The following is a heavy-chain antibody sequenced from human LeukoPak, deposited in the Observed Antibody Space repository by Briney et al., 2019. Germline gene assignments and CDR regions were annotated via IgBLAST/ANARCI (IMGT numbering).Heavy chain of an antibody. D-gene: IGHD5-12*01. CDR3: AIYGGSGTNAFDM. CDR1: GFTFSGYA. V-gene: IGHV3-23*01. Sequence: GGSLRLSCAASGFTFSGYAMTWVRQGPGKGLEWVSDISGGGGSTYYADSVKGRFTISRDNSKNTLYLQMHSLRAEDAAVYHCAIYGGSGTNAFDMWGQGTMVTVSS. CDR2: ISGGGGST. J-gene: IGHJ3*02.